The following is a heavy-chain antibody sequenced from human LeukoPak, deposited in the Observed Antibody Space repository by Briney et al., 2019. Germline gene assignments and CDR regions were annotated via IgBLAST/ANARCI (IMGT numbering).Heavy chain of an antibody. D-gene: IGHD3-22*01. CDR3: ARGGYYYDSSGYYAFHI. Sequence: SGTLSLTCAVSGGSISSSNWWSWVRQPPGKGLEWIGEIYHSGSTNYNPSLKSRVTISVDKSKNQFSLKLSSVTAADTAVYYCARGGYYYDSSGYYAFHIWGQGTMVTVSS. J-gene: IGHJ3*02. CDR2: IYHSGST. V-gene: IGHV4-4*02. CDR1: GGSISSSNW.